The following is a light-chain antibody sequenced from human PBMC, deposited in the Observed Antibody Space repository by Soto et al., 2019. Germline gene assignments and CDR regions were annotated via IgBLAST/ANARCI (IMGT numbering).Light chain of an antibody. J-gene: IGKJ5*01. CDR1: QSVSIH. CDR3: QKYNNWPPIT. CDR2: DTS. Sequence: ETVMSQSPRTLSVSLGGRATPACMASQSVSIHLAWYQQKPGQAPRLLIYDTSNRATGIPDRFSGSGSGTEFTLTIRRLQSEDFAVYYCQKYNNWPPITLGTGKRLEIK. V-gene: IGKV3-15*01.